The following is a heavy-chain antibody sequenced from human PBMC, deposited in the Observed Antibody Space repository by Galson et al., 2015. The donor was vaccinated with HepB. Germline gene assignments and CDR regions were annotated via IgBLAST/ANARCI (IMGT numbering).Heavy chain of an antibody. CDR3: ARDGAAAGNYYYGMDV. Sequence: LSLTCAVYGGSFSGYYWSWIRQPPGKGLEWIGEINHSGSTNYNPSLKSRVTISVDTSKNQFSLKLSSVTAADTAVYYCARDGAAAGNYYYGMDVWGQGTTVTVSS. CDR1: GGSFSGYY. J-gene: IGHJ6*02. D-gene: IGHD6-13*01. V-gene: IGHV4-34*01. CDR2: INHSGST.